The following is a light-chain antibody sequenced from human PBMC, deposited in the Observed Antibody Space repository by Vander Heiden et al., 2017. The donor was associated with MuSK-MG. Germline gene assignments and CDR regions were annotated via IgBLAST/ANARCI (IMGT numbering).Light chain of an antibody. Sequence: QSALTQPPSASGSPGQSVTFSCTGTSSDIGGYSYVSWYQQHPGKAPKLMIYEVTKRPSGVPDRFSGSKSGNTASLTVSGLQAEDDADYYCSSYGGNNNLLFGGGTKLTVL. J-gene: IGLJ2*01. CDR3: SSYGGNNNLL. CDR1: SSDIGGYSY. CDR2: EVT. V-gene: IGLV2-8*01.